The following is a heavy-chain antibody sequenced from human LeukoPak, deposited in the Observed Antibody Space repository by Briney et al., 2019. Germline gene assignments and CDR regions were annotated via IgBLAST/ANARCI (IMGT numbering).Heavy chain of an antibody. J-gene: IGHJ6*02. Sequence: PGGSLRLSCAASGFTFSSYWMSWVRQAPGKGLEWVANIKQDGSEKYYVDSVKGRFTISRDNAKNSLYLQMNSLRAEGTAVYYCAKDRVVTADYYYYGMDVWGQGTTVTVSS. V-gene: IGHV3-7*01. CDR3: AKDRVVTADYYYYGMDV. CDR1: GFTFSSYW. CDR2: IKQDGSEK. D-gene: IGHD2-21*02.